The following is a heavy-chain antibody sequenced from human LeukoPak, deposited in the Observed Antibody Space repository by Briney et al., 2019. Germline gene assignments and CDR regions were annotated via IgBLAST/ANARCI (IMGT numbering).Heavy chain of an antibody. V-gene: IGHV5-51*01. Sequence: GESLKISCKTSGYSFTSYWIGWVRQMPGKGLEWMGIMYPGDSDARYSPSFLGQVAISVDKSISTAYLQWTSLKASDTAMYYCARQRYSTSWSDFDYWGQGTLVTVSS. CDR1: GYSFTSYW. CDR3: ARQRYSTSWSDFDY. D-gene: IGHD6-13*01. CDR2: MYPGDSDA. J-gene: IGHJ4*02.